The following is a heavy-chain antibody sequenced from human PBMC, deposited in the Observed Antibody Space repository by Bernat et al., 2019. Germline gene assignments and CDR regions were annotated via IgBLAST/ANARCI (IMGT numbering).Heavy chain of an antibody. D-gene: IGHD3-10*01. CDR2: ISSSSSTI. Sequence: DVQLVESGGGLVQPGGSLRLSCAASGFTFSSYSMNCVRQAPGKVLEWVSYISSSSSTIYYADSVKGRFTISRDNAKNSLYLQMNSLRAEDTAVYYFARDYSPAYIWFGELSYYFDYWGQGTLVTVSS. CDR3: ARDYSPAYIWFGELSYYFDY. CDR1: GFTFSSYS. V-gene: IGHV3-48*01. J-gene: IGHJ4*02.